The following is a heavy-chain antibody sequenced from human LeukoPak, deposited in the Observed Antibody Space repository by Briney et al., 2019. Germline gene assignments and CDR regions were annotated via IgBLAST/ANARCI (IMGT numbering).Heavy chain of an antibody. CDR2: ISSSSSYM. CDR3: AGPIAAAGIGEYYYYYGMDV. D-gene: IGHD6-13*01. J-gene: IGHJ6*02. V-gene: IGHV3-21*01. CDR1: GFTFSSYS. Sequence: PGGSLRLSCAASGFTFSSYSMNWVRQAPGKGLEWVSSISSSSSYMYYADSVKGRFTISRDNAKNSLYLQMNSLRAEDTAVYYCAGPIAAAGIGEYYYYYGMDVWGQGTTVTVSS.